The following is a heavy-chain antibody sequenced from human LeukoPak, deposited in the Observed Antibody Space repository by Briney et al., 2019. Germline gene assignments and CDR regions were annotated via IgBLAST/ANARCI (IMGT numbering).Heavy chain of an antibody. CDR3: AKDPAARPLRLVTDDAFDI. V-gene: IGHV3-30*02. Sequence: GGSLRLSCAASGFTFSSYGMHWVRQAPGKGLEWVAFIRYDGSNKYYADSVKGRFTISRDNSKNTLYLQMNSLRAEDTAVYYCAKDPAARPLRLVTDDAFDIWGKGTMVTVSS. D-gene: IGHD3-9*01. J-gene: IGHJ3*02. CDR1: GFTFSSYG. CDR2: IRYDGSNK.